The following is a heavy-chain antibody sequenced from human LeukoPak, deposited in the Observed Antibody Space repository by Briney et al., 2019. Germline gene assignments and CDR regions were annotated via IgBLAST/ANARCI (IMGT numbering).Heavy chain of an antibody. J-gene: IGHJ4*02. CDR2: INHSGST. V-gene: IGHV4-34*01. D-gene: IGHD3-16*01. CDR1: GGSFSGYY. CDR3: ARFRESGGSDY. Sequence: SETLSLTCAVYGGSFSGYYWSWIRQAPGKGLEWIGEINHSGSTNYNPSLKSRVTISVDTSKNQFSLKLSSVTAADTAVYYCARFRESGGSDYWGQGTLVTVSS.